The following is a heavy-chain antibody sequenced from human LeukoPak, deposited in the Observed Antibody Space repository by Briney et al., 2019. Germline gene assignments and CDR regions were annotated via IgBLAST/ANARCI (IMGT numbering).Heavy chain of an antibody. CDR1: GYTFTGYC. J-gene: IGHJ4*02. CDR3: AREFGYHDYGDY. CDR2: INPNSGGT. V-gene: IGHV1-2*02. D-gene: IGHD2-15*01. Sequence: ASVKVSCKASGYTFTGYCMHWVRQAPGQGLEWMGWINPNSGGTNYAQKFQGRVTMTRDTSISTAYMELSRLRSDDTAVYYCAREFGYHDYGDYWGQGTLVTVSS.